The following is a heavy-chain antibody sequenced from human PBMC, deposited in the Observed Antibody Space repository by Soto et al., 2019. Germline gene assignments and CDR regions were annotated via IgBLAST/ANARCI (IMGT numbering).Heavy chain of an antibody. V-gene: IGHV1-69*13. CDR3: ARDGWRYGDYYMDV. Sequence: SVKVSCKASGGTFRSYAISWVRQAPGQGLEWMGGIIPIFGTANYAQKFQGRVTITADESTSKDYKELSSLRSEDTAVYYCARDGWRYGDYYMDVWGKGTTVTVSS. CDR1: GGTFRSYA. CDR2: IIPIFGTA. D-gene: IGHD4-17*01. J-gene: IGHJ6*03.